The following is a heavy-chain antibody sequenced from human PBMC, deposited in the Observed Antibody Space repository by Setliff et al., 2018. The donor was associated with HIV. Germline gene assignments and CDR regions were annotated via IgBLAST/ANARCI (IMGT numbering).Heavy chain of an antibody. CDR3: ARATYGSRAGTGLYFDS. D-gene: IGHD6-6*01. V-gene: IGHV4-34*01. J-gene: IGHJ4*02. Sequence: SETLSLTCGISGGSFSGFYWAWIRQPPGKGLEWIGEINYSGKTNKNPSLKSRVTISADTPRTQLSLNLISVTAADTAVYYCARATYGSRAGTGLYFDSWGQGALVTVSS. CDR2: INYSGKT. CDR1: GGSFSGFY.